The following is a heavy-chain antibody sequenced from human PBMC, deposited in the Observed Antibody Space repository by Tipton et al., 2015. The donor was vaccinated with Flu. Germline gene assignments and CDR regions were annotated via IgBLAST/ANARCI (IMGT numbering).Heavy chain of an antibody. CDR1: GGPISSSSYY. CDR2: IYYSGST. CDR3: AREGRREQLALDY. V-gene: IGHV4-39*07. J-gene: IGHJ4*02. D-gene: IGHD6-6*01. Sequence: TLSLTCTVSGGPISSSSYYWGWIRQPPGKGLEWSGSIYYSGSTYYNPSLKSRVTISVDTSKNQFSLKLSSVTAADTAVYYCAREGRREQLALDYWGQGTLVTVSS.